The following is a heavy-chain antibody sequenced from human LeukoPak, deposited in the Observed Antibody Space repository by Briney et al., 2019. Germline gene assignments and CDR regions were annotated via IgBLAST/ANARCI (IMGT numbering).Heavy chain of an antibody. J-gene: IGHJ4*02. Sequence: GGSVRLSCAASGFTFSDYYMSWIRQSPEKGLEWVSIIHNDGSTYYADSVKGRFTVSRDNSKNTVSLQMDSLRVDDTGIYYCARGFLQLTPYYFDYWGQGALVTVSS. D-gene: IGHD1-1*01. CDR1: GFTFSDYY. CDR3: ARGFLQLTPYYFDY. V-gene: IGHV3-66*01. CDR2: IHNDGST.